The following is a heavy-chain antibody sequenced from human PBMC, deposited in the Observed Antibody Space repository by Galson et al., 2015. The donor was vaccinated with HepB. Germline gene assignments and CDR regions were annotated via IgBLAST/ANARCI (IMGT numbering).Heavy chain of an antibody. V-gene: IGHV3-15*01. CDR2: IKSKTDGGTT. D-gene: IGHD2-2*01. J-gene: IGHJ6*03. CDR1: GFTFSNAW. CDR3: TTETWDIVVVPAPNYMDV. Sequence: SLRLSCAASGFTFSNAWMSWVRQAPGKGLEWVGRIKSKTDGGTTDYAAPVKGRFTISRDDSKNTLYLQMNSLKTEDTAVYYCTTETWDIVVVPAPNYMDVWGKRTTVTVSS.